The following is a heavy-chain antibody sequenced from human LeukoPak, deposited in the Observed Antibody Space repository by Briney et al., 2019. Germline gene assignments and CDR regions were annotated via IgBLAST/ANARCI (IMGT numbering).Heavy chain of an antibody. Sequence: ASVKVSCKASGYTFTSYDINWVRQATGQGLEWMGWMNPNSGNTGYAQKFQGRDTMTRNTSISTAYMELSSLRSEDTAVYYCARALGYCTNGVCPNHDAFDIWGQGTMVTVSS. V-gene: IGHV1-8*01. CDR3: ARALGYCTNGVCPNHDAFDI. D-gene: IGHD2-8*01. CDR1: GYTFTSYD. CDR2: MNPNSGNT. J-gene: IGHJ3*02.